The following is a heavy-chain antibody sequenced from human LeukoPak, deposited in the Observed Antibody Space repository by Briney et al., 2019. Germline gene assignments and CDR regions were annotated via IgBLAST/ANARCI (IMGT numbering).Heavy chain of an antibody. D-gene: IGHD5-12*01. V-gene: IGHV1-18*04. CDR3: ARVSTNSRVGGYDPQWYFDL. CDR2: VSGYNGNT. J-gene: IGHJ2*01. CDR1: GYTLINYG. Sequence: ASVKVSCKASGYTLINYGFTWVRQAPGQGLEWMGWVSGYNGNTNYLQKFQGRVTMTTDTSSNTVYMDLRGLRSDDTAVYYCARVSTNSRVGGYDPQWYFDLWGRGTLVTVSS.